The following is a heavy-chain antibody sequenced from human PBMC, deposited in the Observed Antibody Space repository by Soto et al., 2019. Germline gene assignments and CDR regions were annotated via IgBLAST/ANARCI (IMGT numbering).Heavy chain of an antibody. J-gene: IGHJ5*02. V-gene: IGHV1-69*13. CDR3: ASTLRGDIVVVPAANVWFDP. Sequence: GASVKVSCKASGGTFSSYSISWVRQAPGQGLEWMGGIIPIFGTANYAQKFQGRVTITADESTSTAYMELSSLRSEDTAVYYCASTLRGDIVVVPAANVWFDPWGQGTLVTVSS. CDR1: GGTFSSYS. CDR2: IIPIFGTA. D-gene: IGHD2-2*01.